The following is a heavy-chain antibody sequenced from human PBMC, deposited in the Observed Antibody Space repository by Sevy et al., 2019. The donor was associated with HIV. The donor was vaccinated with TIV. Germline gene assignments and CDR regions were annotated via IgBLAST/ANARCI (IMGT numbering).Heavy chain of an antibody. D-gene: IGHD3-16*01. V-gene: IGHV3-11*01. CDR1: GFTFSDYY. Sequence: GGSLRLSCAASGFTFSDYYMSWIRQAPGKGLEWVSYISTIGTTISYSDSVKGRFTISRDNAKNSLYLQMNSLRAEDTAVYYCARIRAMKGYDLNIWGQGTMVTVSS. CDR2: ISTIGTTI. J-gene: IGHJ3*02. CDR3: ARIRAMKGYDLNI.